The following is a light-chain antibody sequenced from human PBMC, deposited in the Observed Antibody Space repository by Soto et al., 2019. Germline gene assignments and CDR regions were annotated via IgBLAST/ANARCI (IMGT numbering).Light chain of an antibody. J-gene: IGLJ1*01. CDR2: EVS. Sequence: QSALTQPASVSGSPGQSITISCTGTSSDVGGYDYVSWYQHHPGKAPKLMIYEVSNRPSGVSNRFFGSKSGSTASLTISGLQAEDETYYYCSSYTSTATLVVFGTGTKVTVL. V-gene: IGLV2-14*01. CDR1: SSDVGGYDY. CDR3: SSYTSTATLVV.